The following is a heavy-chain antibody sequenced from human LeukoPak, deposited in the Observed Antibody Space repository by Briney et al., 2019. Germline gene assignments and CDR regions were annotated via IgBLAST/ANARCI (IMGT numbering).Heavy chain of an antibody. CDR2: ICYSGST. CDR3: ARSGGYFNFDY. D-gene: IGHD3-10*01. Sequence: SETLSLSCTVSGASISSSNYYWGWIRQPPGKGLEWIGSICYSGSTYYNPSLKSRVTISVDTSKNQFSLKLSSVTAADTAVYYCARSGGYFNFDYWGQGTLVTVSS. J-gene: IGHJ4*02. V-gene: IGHV4-39*07. CDR1: GASISSSNYY.